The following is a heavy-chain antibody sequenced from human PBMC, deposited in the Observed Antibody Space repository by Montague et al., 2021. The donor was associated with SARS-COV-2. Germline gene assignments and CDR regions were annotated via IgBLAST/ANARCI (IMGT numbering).Heavy chain of an antibody. Sequence: CAISGDSVSSNSGAWNWLRQSPSRGLEWLGRTYYRSKWYYNYGVSVESRITVNVDTSKNQVFLQLNSVTPEDTAVYFCARGLPAGPNFGMDVWGQGTTVTVSS. CDR3: ARGLPAGPNFGMDV. V-gene: IGHV6-1*01. CDR1: GDSVSSNSGA. D-gene: IGHD2-2*01. J-gene: IGHJ6*02. CDR2: TYYRSKWYY.